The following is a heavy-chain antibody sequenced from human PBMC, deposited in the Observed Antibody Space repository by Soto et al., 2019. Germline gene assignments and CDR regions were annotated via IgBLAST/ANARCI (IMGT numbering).Heavy chain of an antibody. D-gene: IGHD4-4*01. Sequence: LRLSCAASGFTFSSYAMHWVRQAPGKGLEWVAVISYDGSNKYYADSVKGRFTISRDNSKNTLYLQMNSLRAEDTAVYYCARGYSNYPLDYGMDVWGQGTTVTVSS. J-gene: IGHJ6*02. V-gene: IGHV3-30-3*01. CDR2: ISYDGSNK. CDR1: GFTFSSYA. CDR3: ARGYSNYPLDYGMDV.